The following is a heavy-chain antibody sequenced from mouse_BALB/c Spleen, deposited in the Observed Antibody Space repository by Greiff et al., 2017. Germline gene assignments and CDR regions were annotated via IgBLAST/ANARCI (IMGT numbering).Heavy chain of an antibody. V-gene: IGHV5-9-4*01. CDR3: ARYYGSSYWYFDV. D-gene: IGHD1-1*01. CDR2: ISSGGSYT. CDR1: GFTFSSYA. J-gene: IGHJ1*01. Sequence: EVHLVESGGGLVKPGGSLKLSCAASGFTFSSYAMSWVRQSPEKRLEWVAEISSGGSYTYYPDTVTGRFTISRDNAKNTLYLEMSSLRSEDTAMYYCARYYGSSYWYFDVWGAGTTVTVSS.